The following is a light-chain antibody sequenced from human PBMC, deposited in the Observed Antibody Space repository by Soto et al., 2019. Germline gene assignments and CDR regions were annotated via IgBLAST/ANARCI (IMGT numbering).Light chain of an antibody. CDR3: ATWDVSLKGV. Sequence: QPVLTQPPSASGTPGQRVTISCSGSSSNIGSYTVNWYQQFPGTAPKLLIYNNNRRPSGVPDRFSGSKSGTSASLAISGLQSEDEADYYCATWDVSLKGVFGGGTKLTVL. J-gene: IGLJ2*01. V-gene: IGLV1-44*01. CDR2: NNN. CDR1: SSNIGSYT.